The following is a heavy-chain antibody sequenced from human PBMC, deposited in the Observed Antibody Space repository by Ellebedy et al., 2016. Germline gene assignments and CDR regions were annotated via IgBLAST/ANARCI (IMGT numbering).Heavy chain of an antibody. CDR2: FDPEDGET. D-gene: IGHD3-16*01. Sequence: ASVKVSCKVSGYTLTELSMHWVRQAPGKGLEWMGGFDPEDGETIYAQKFQGRVTMTEDTSTDTAYMELSSLRSEDTAVYYCATFSLRHEAFDIWGQGTMVTVSS. V-gene: IGHV1-24*01. CDR1: GYTLTELS. J-gene: IGHJ3*02. CDR3: ATFSLRHEAFDI.